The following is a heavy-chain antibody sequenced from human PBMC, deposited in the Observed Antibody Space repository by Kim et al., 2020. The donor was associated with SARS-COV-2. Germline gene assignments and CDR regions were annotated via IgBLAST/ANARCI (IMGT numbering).Heavy chain of an antibody. V-gene: IGHV4-31*03. Sequence: SETLSLTCTVSGGSISSGGYYWSWIRQHPGKGLEWIGYIYYSGSTYYNPSLKSRVTISVDTSKNQFSLKLSSVTAADTAVYYCARGLPGIAVAGAYYFDYWGQGTLVTVSS. D-gene: IGHD6-19*01. CDR1: GGSISSGGYY. J-gene: IGHJ4*02. CDR3: ARGLPGIAVAGAYYFDY. CDR2: IYYSGST.